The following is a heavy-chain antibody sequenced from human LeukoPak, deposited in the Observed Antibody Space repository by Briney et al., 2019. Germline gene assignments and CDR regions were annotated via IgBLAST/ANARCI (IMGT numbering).Heavy chain of an antibody. D-gene: IGHD6-13*01. CDR1: GYTFTGYY. Sequence: ASVKVSCKASGYTFTGYYIYWVRQAPGQGLEWMGWINPNSGGTSYAQKFQGRVTMTRDTSMRTAYMELNRLRSDDTAVYYCARPKTQHLSSLNYWGQGTLVTISS. CDR3: ARPKTQHLSSLNY. J-gene: IGHJ4*02. CDR2: INPNSGGT. V-gene: IGHV1-2*02.